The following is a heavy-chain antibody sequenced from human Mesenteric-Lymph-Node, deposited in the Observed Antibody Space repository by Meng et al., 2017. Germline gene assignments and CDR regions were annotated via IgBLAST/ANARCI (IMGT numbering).Heavy chain of an antibody. CDR2: INWNGGST. D-gene: IGHD3-22*01. Sequence: GESLKISCAASGFTFDDYGMSWVRQAPGKGLEWVSGINWNGGSTGYADSVKGRFTVSRDNSKNTLYLQMNSLRAEDTAVYYCAKHVANYYDSSGYYYLDHWGQGTLVTVSS. V-gene: IGHV3-20*04. CDR1: GFTFDDYG. J-gene: IGHJ4*02. CDR3: AKHVANYYDSSGYYYLDH.